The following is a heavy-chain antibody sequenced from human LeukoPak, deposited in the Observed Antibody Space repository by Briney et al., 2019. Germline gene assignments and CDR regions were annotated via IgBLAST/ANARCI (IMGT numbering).Heavy chain of an antibody. D-gene: IGHD6-13*01. V-gene: IGHV4-59*01. CDR3: ARGVYSSSWAYYFDY. J-gene: IGHJ4*02. Sequence: SETLSLTCTVSGGSISSYYWSWIRQPPGKGLEWIGYIYCSESTNYNPSLKSRVTISVDTSKNQFSLKLSSVTAADTAVYYCARGVYSSSWAYYFDYWGQGTLVTVSS. CDR2: IYCSEST. CDR1: GGSISSYY.